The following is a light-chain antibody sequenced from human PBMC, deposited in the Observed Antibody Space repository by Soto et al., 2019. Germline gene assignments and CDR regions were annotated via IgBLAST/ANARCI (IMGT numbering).Light chain of an antibody. Sequence: DIQMTQSPSSMSASVGDRVTITSRASQEISNYLAWYQQKPGKAPNLLIYAASNLQSGVPSRFSGSGSGTDFALTISSLQPEDFATYYCQQTNSFLGIIFGQGTRLEIE. V-gene: IGKV1D-12*01. J-gene: IGKJ5*01. CDR3: QQTNSFLGII. CDR1: QEISNY. CDR2: AAS.